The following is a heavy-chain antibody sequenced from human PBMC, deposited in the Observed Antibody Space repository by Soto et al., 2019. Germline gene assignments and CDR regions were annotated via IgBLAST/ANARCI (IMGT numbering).Heavy chain of an antibody. CDR1: GGSISSYY. CDR2: IYYSGST. V-gene: IGHV4-59*01. CDR3: ASCGGDCYFFDY. J-gene: IGHJ4*02. D-gene: IGHD2-21*02. Sequence: SSETLSLTCTVSGGSISSYYWSWIRQPPGKGLEWIGYIYYSGSTNYNPSLKSRVTISVDTSKNQFSLKLSSVTAADTAVYYCASCGGDCYFFDYWGQGTQVTVSS.